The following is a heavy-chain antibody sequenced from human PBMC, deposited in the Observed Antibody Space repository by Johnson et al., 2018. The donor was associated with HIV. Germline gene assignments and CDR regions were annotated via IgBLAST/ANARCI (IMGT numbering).Heavy chain of an antibody. Sequence: VQLVESGGGLVQPGGSVRLSCVASGVTFSSYAISWVRQAPGKGLEWVSAISGSGGDTYPADSVEARVSVSRDNSKNILYLHMNIVRTDDTVSYFCAKEGIVPTAAVVGPPVDLDVWGQGTTVTVSS. CDR1: GVTFSSYA. CDR2: ISGSGGDT. V-gene: IGHV3-23*04. D-gene: IGHD5-12*01. CDR3: AKEGIVPTAAVVGPPVDLDV. J-gene: IGHJ3*01.